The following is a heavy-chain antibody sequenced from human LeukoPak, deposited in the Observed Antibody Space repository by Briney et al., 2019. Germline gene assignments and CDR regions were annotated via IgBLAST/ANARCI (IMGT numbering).Heavy chain of an antibody. Sequence: PGGSLRLSCAASGFTFSSYEMNWVRQAPGKGLEWVSYISSSCSTIYYADSVRGRFTISRDNAKNSLYLQMNSLRADDTAVYYCARGYCSGVSCLFDYWGQGTLVTVSS. CDR2: ISSSCSTI. D-gene: IGHD2-15*01. CDR3: ARGYCSGVSCLFDY. J-gene: IGHJ4*02. CDR1: GFTFSSYE. V-gene: IGHV3-48*03.